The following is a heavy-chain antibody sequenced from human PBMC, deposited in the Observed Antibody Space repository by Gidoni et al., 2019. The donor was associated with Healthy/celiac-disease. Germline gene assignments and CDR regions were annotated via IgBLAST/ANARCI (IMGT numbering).Heavy chain of an antibody. CDR2: INHSGST. V-gene: IGHV4-34*01. CDR1: GGSFSGYY. Sequence: QVQLQQWGAGLLKPSETLSLTCAVYGGSFSGYYWSWIRQPPGKGLEWIGEINHSGSTNYNPSLKSRVTISVDTSKNQFSLKLSSVTAADTAVYYCARRGVVGAGPPFDYWGQGTLVTVSS. J-gene: IGHJ4*02. CDR3: ARRGVVGAGPPFDY. D-gene: IGHD1-26*01.